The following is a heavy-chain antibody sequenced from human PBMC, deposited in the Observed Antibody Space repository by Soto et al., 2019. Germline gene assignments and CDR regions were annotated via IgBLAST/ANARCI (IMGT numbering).Heavy chain of an antibody. CDR1: GYAFGNYP. D-gene: IGHD1-1*01. Sequence: ASVKVSCKASGYAFGNYPITWVRQAPGQGLEWMGWISAYNGNTKYAQKLQDRVTMTIDTSTNTAYMELRSLRSDETAVYYCAREMNTMTLFDYWGQGTVVTVSS. J-gene: IGHJ4*02. CDR3: AREMNTMTLFDY. CDR2: ISAYNGNT. V-gene: IGHV1-18*04.